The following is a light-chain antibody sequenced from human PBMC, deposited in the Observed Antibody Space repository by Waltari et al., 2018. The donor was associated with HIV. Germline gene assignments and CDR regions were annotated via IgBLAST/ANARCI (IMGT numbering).Light chain of an antibody. V-gene: IGLV2-14*03. CDR1: SRDVGGYNY. J-gene: IGLJ2*01. Sequence: QSALTQPASVSGSPGQSITISCTGPSRDVGGYNYVSWYQQHPGKAPKLMIYDVSDRPSGVSNRFSGSKSGNTASLTISGLQAEDEADYYCSSYTSSSTVVFGGGTKLTVL. CDR2: DVS. CDR3: SSYTSSSTVV.